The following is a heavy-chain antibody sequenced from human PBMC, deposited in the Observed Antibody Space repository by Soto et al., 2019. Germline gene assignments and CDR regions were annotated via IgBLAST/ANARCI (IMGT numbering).Heavy chain of an antibody. CDR2: ISAYNGNT. V-gene: IGHV1-18*01. J-gene: IGHJ6*02. CDR1: GYTFTSYG. D-gene: IGHD6-13*01. Sequence: APVKVSCKASGYTFTSYGISWVRQAPGQGLEWMGWISAYNGNTNYAQKLQGRVTMTTDTSTSTAYMELRSLRSDDTAVYYCARSTAADHYYYYGMDVWGQGTTVTVSS. CDR3: ARSTAADHYYYYGMDV.